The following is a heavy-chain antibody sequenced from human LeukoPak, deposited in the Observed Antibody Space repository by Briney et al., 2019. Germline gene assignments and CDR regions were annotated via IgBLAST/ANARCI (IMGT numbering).Heavy chain of an antibody. J-gene: IGHJ4*02. Sequence: ASVKVSCKASGYTFTGYYMHWVRQAPGQGLEWMGWINPNSGGTNYAQKFQGRVTMTRDTSISTAYMELSSLRSEDTAVYYCARASRTSDYYDSSGYYFGYYYWGQGTLVTVSS. CDR1: GYTFTGYY. D-gene: IGHD3-22*01. V-gene: IGHV1-2*02. CDR2: INPNSGGT. CDR3: ARASRTSDYYDSSGYYFGYYY.